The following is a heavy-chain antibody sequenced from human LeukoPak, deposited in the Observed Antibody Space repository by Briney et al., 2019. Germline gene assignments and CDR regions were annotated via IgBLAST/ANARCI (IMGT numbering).Heavy chain of an antibody. J-gene: IGHJ4*02. CDR1: GYRLGGYY. CDR3: ARVVPAAFLDY. Sequence: GASVKVSCKASGYRLGGYYMHWVRQAPGQGLEWMGRINPDSGVTSYAQKFQGRVTMTRDTSISTVYMDLRSVRSDDTAVYYCARVVPAAFLDYWGQGTLVTVSS. CDR2: INPDSGVT. D-gene: IGHD2-2*01. V-gene: IGHV1-2*06.